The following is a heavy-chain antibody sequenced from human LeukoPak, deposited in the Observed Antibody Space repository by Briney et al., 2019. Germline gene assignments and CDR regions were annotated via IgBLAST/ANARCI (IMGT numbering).Heavy chain of an antibody. CDR2: LSKSGNT. CDR1: VGSISSYY. Sequence: SETLSLTCPFSVGSISSYYGSWIRFPPGKDLNGIANLSKSGNTNYSPSLKSRVTIFGDTSKNQFSLRLSSATAADTAVYYCARHFRGSGSLIFDYWGQGTLVTVSS. D-gene: IGHD6-19*01. V-gene: IGHV4-59*01. CDR3: ARHFRGSGSLIFDY. J-gene: IGHJ4*02.